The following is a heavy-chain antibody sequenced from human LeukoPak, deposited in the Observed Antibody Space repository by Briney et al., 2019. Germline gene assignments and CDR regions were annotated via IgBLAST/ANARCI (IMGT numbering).Heavy chain of an antibody. CDR3: ARIVPAATNWFDP. CDR1: GYAFSTYA. Sequence: ASVKVSCKASGYAFSTYAMHWVRQAPGQSLEWVGWINACNGNTEYAQKLQDRVTITRDTSTSTAYMELSSLRSEDTAVYYCARIVPAATNWFDPWGQGTLVTASS. V-gene: IGHV1-3*01. CDR2: INACNGNT. J-gene: IGHJ5*02. D-gene: IGHD2-2*01.